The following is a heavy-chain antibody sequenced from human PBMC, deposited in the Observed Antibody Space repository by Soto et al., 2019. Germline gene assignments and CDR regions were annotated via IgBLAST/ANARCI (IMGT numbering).Heavy chain of an antibody. J-gene: IGHJ4*02. CDR2: INHSGST. D-gene: IGHD5-12*01. CDR3: AKVNSGYPLYYFDY. V-gene: IGHV4-34*01. Sequence: SETLSLTCAVYGGSFSGYYWTWIRQPPGTGLEWIGEINHSGSTNYNPSLKSRVTISVDNSKNTLYLQMSSLRAEDTAVYYCAKVNSGYPLYYFDYWGQGTQVTVSS. CDR1: GGSFSGYY.